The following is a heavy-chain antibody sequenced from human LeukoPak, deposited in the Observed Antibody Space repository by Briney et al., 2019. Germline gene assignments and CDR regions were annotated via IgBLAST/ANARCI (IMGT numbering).Heavy chain of an antibody. CDR1: GLSIGSDFH. J-gene: IGHJ4*02. V-gene: IGHV4-38-2*02. D-gene: IGHD1-20*01. Sequence: SETLSLTCSVSGLSIGSDFHWGWIRQPPGKGLEWIGYIFHTGTTYYNPSLKSRVTIAVDTSKNQFSLNLSSVTAADTAVYFCARDPNWNFDSWGQGTLVTVSS. CDR3: ARDPNWNFDS. CDR2: IFHTGTT.